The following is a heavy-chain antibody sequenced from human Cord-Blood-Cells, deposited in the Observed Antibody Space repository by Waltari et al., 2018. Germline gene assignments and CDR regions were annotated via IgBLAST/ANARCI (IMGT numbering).Heavy chain of an antibody. CDR2: INQSGST. D-gene: IGHD3-16*01. Sequence: QVQLQQWSAGLLKPSETLSLTCAVYGGSFSGYYWSWIRQPPGKGLEWIGEINQSGSTNYNPSLKSRVTISVDTSKNQFSLKLSSVTAADTAVYYCARATSWGWGAFDIWGQGTMVTVSS. J-gene: IGHJ3*02. CDR1: GGSFSGYY. CDR3: ARATSWGWGAFDI. V-gene: IGHV4-34*01.